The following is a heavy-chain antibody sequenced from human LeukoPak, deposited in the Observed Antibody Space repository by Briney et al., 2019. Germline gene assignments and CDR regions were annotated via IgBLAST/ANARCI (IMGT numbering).Heavy chain of an antibody. CDR1: EFSVGSNY. J-gene: IGHJ4*02. CDR3: ARGFEEDNY. D-gene: IGHD2-15*01. Sequence: GGSLRLSCAASEFSVGSNYMTWVRQDPGKGLEWVSLIYSGGSTYYADSVKGRFTISRDNSKNTLYLQMNSLRAEDTAVYYCARGFEEDNYWGQGTLVTVSS. CDR2: IYSGGST. V-gene: IGHV3-66*01.